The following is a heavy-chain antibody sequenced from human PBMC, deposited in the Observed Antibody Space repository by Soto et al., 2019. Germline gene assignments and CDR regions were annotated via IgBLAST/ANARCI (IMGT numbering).Heavy chain of an antibody. Sequence: QVQLVQSGAEEKKPGASVKVSCKASGYTFTSYAMHWVRQAPGQRLEWMGWINAGNGNTKYSQKFQGRVTITRDTSASTAYRELSSLRSEDTAVVYCARSPTFGGFDIWGQGTMVTVSS. CDR2: INAGNGNT. CDR3: ARSPTFGGFDI. CDR1: GYTFTSYA. V-gene: IGHV1-3*05. D-gene: IGHD3-16*01. J-gene: IGHJ3*02.